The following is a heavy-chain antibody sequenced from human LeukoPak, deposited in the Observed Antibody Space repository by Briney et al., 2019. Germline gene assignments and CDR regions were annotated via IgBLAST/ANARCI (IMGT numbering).Heavy chain of an antibody. CDR2: INQDGSKK. CDR1: GFTFSTYW. Sequence: GGSLRLSCEASGFTFSTYWMIWVRQAPGKGLEWVANINQDGSKKYYVDSIKGRFTISRDNAKNSLYLQMISLRAEDTAVYYCARTDSTTPDYYDSSGYYPFDYWGQGTLVTVSS. CDR3: ARTDSTTPDYYDSSGYYPFDY. V-gene: IGHV3-7*01. J-gene: IGHJ4*02. D-gene: IGHD3-22*01.